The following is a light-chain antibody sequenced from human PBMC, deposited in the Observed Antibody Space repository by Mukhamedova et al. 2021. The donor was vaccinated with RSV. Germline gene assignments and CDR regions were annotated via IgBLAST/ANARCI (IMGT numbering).Light chain of an antibody. CDR3: QQYFGVPVT. J-gene: IGKJ2*01. V-gene: IGKV1-NL1*01. Sequence: WYQRRVHGQAPKLLIYAASSLATGVPSRFSGGRSGADHTLTITSLQPADSGTYYCQQYFGVPVTFGLGTKL. CDR2: AAS.